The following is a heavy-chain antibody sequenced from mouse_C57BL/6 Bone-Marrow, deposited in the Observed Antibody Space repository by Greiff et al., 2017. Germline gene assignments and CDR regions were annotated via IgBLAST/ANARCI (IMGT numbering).Heavy chain of an antibody. CDR2: IYPGDGDT. V-gene: IGHV1-80*01. J-gene: IGHJ2*01. CDR3: ARYSSYDFDY. Sequence: QVQLKQSGAELVKPGASVKISCKASGYAFSSYWMNWVKQRPGKGLEWIGQIYPGDGDTNYNGKFKGQATLTADKYSSTAYMQLSSLTSEDSAVYFCARYSSYDFDYWGQGTTLTVSS. D-gene: IGHD1-1*01. CDR1: GYAFSSYW.